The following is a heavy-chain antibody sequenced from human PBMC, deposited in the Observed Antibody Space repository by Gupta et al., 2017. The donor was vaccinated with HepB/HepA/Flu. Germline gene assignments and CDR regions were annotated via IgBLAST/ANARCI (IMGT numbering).Heavy chain of an antibody. CDR2: ISSTSLSI. Sequence: QVQLVESGGSLVKPGGSLRISCAASGFTFSAYYMIWIRQAPGKCLEWVSYISSTSLSIYYADSVRGRFVISRDNAKNSLYLEMSSLTAEDTAVYYCARSRHSTSWLNFDYWGQGTLVTVSS. V-gene: IGHV3-11*01. CDR1: GFTFSAYY. CDR3: ARSRHSTSWLNFDY. J-gene: IGHJ4*02. D-gene: IGHD2-2*01.